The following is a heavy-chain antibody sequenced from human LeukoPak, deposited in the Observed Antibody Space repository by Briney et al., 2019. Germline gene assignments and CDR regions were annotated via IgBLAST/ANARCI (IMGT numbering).Heavy chain of an antibody. J-gene: IGHJ4*02. CDR1: GDPISNYY. Sequence: SETLSLTCTVSGDPISNYYWSWIRQSPGTGLEWIGYIYSGGSTNYNPSLESRVTISIDTSKNQFSLKLRSVSAADTAVYYCARSPLIPSGWLGFDYWGQGTLVTVSS. V-gene: IGHV4-59*01. CDR3: ARSPLIPSGWLGFDY. D-gene: IGHD6-19*01. CDR2: IYSGGST.